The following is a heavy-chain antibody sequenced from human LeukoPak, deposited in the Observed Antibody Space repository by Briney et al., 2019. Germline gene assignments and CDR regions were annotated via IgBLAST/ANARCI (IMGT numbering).Heavy chain of an antibody. V-gene: IGHV3-48*03. Sequence: GGSLRLSCAASGFTFSSYERNWVRQAPGKGLEWVSYISSSGSTIYYADSVKGRFTISRDNAKNSLYLQMNSLRAEDTAVYYCARVRVIPRAFDIWGQGTMVTVSS. CDR2: ISSSGSTI. D-gene: IGHD2-21*01. CDR3: ARVRVIPRAFDI. CDR1: GFTFSSYE. J-gene: IGHJ3*02.